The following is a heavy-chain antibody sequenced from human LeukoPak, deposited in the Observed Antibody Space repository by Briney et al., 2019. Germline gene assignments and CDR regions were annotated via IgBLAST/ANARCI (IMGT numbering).Heavy chain of an antibody. CDR1: GGSISSYY. J-gene: IGHJ6*03. V-gene: IGHV4-59*12. Sequence: SETLSLTCTVSGGSISSYYWSWIRQPPGKGLEWIGYIYYSGSTNYNPSLKSRVTISVDTSKNQFSLKLSSVTAADTAVYYCARGGYSSSWGPYYYYYMDVWGKGTTVTISS. CDR3: ARGGYSSSWGPYYYYYMDV. D-gene: IGHD6-13*01. CDR2: IYYSGST.